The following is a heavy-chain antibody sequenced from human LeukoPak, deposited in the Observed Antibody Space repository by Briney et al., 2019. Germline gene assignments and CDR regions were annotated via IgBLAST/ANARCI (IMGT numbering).Heavy chain of an antibody. D-gene: IGHD3-10*01. CDR3: VRDQRDFSGSGNYHM. CDR1: GFTFSSYG. Sequence: GGSLRLSCAASGFTFSSYGMHWVRQAPGKGLEWVAFISYDGRDKYYEDSVKGRFSVSRDNSKKKMYLQMTSLRVEDTAVYYCVRDQRDFSGSGNYHMWGQGTLVSVSS. V-gene: IGHV3-30*19. J-gene: IGHJ4*02. CDR2: ISYDGRDK.